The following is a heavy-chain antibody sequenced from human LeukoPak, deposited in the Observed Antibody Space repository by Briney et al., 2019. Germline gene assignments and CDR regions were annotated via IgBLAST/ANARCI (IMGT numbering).Heavy chain of an antibody. Sequence: GGSLRLSCAASGFTFSSYAMSWVRQAPGKGLVWVSRIDNGGTTALYADSVRGRFTISRDNAKNTLYLQMNSLRAEDTAIYFCARVRSDYSSSSPPDYWGQGTPVTVSS. CDR1: GFTFSSYA. CDR2: IDNGGTTA. D-gene: IGHD6-6*01. V-gene: IGHV3-74*01. J-gene: IGHJ4*02. CDR3: ARVRSDYSSSSPPDY.